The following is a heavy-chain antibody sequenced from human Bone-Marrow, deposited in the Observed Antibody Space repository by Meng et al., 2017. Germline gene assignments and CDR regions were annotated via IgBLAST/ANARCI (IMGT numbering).Heavy chain of an antibody. V-gene: IGHV3-33*01. D-gene: IGHD4-23*01. CDR3: ARADYGGFLDY. CDR2: IWYDGSNK. Sequence: VGVGGGWFQPWSSWVLSCAACGFNLSGCGMHCVRQAPGNGLIWVAVIWYDGSNKYYAVSVKGRFSISRYNSKNTLYLQMNSLRAEGTAVYYCARADYGGFLDYWGQGTLVTVSS. CDR1: GFNLSGCG. J-gene: IGHJ4*02.